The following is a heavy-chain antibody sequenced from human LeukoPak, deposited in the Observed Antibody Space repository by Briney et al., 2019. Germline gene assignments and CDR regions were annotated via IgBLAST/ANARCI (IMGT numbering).Heavy chain of an antibody. J-gene: IGHJ4*02. V-gene: IGHV1-8*01. CDR2: MNPNSGNI. CDR3: ARGPRAAAGVRHLNY. Sequence: GASVKVSCKASGYTFTSYDINWVRQATGQGLEWMGWMNPNSGNIGYAQKFQGRATMTRNTSISTAYMELSSLRSEDTAVYYCARGPRAAAGVRHLNYWGQGTLVTVSS. D-gene: IGHD6-13*01. CDR1: GYTFTSYD.